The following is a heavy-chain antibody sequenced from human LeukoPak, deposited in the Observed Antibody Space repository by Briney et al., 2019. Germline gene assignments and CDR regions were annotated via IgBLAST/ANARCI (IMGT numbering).Heavy chain of an antibody. CDR1: GYTLTELS. CDR3: ASGSSTSPRGYMDV. J-gene: IGHJ6*03. Sequence: EASVKVSCKVSGYTLTELSMHWVRQAPGKGLEWMGGFDPEDGETIYAQKFQGRVTMTEDTSTDTAYMELSSLRSEDTAVYYCASGSSTSPRGYMDVWGKGTTVTVSS. D-gene: IGHD2-2*01. V-gene: IGHV1-24*01. CDR2: FDPEDGET.